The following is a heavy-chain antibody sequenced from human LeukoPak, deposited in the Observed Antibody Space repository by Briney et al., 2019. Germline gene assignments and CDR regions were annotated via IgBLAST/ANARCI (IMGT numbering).Heavy chain of an antibody. Sequence: GGSLRLSCAASGFTFSSYSMNWVRLAPGKGLEWVPYIHKSGSTVYYADSVRGRFAISRDDAKSSLYLHMNSLRAEDTAVYYCTRDPHALDYWGQGTLVTVSS. CDR2: IHKSGSTV. V-gene: IGHV3-48*01. CDR3: TRDPHALDY. J-gene: IGHJ4*02. CDR1: GFTFSSYS.